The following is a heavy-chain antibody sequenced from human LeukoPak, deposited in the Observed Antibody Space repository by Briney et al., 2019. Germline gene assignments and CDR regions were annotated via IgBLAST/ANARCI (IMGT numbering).Heavy chain of an antibody. D-gene: IGHD3-16*01. Sequence: SVKVSCKASGGTFSSYAISWVRQAPGQGLEWMGGIIPIFDTASSAQKFQGRVTITADESTSTAYMDLSSLRSEDTAVYYCARVGLRKGYSYYGMDVWGQGTTVTVSS. CDR1: GGTFSSYA. CDR2: IIPIFDTA. CDR3: ARVGLRKGYSYYGMDV. J-gene: IGHJ6*02. V-gene: IGHV1-69*13.